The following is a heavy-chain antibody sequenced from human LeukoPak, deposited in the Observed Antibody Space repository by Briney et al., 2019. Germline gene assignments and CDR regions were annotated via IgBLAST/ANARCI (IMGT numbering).Heavy chain of an antibody. CDR1: GFTFTNYA. CDR2: ISASGGST. CDR3: AKEGDSGSYYYYYMDV. D-gene: IGHD1-26*01. J-gene: IGHJ6*03. V-gene: IGHV3-23*01. Sequence: PGGSLRLSCAASGFTFTNYAMSWVRQAPGKGLEWVSSISASGGSTYYAASVKGRFTVSRDNSKNTLYLQMNSLRAEDTAVYYCAKEGDSGSYYYYYMDVWGKGTTVTISS.